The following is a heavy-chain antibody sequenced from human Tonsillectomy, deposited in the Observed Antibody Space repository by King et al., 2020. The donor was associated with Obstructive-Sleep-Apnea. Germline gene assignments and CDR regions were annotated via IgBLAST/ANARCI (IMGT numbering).Heavy chain of an antibody. V-gene: IGHV3-23*04. J-gene: IGHJ5*02. CDR1: GSTLSTYV. CDR2: FSGGGFET. Sequence: VQLVQSGGGLVQTGGPLGLSVPAPGSTLSTYVMNWPPRPPGKGLDWVPGFSGGGFETNYPTSGKGRFTISRDNSKNTMYLQMNSLRAEDTAVYYCAPLGDYDILSGHYTWGQGTRVTVSS. CDR3: APLGDYDILSGHYT. D-gene: IGHD3-9*01.